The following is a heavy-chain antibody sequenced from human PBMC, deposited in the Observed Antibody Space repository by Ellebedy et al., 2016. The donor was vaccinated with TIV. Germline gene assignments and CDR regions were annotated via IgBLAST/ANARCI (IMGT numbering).Heavy chain of an antibody. Sequence: MPSETLSLTCSVSDGSIRSSNYYWGWIRQPPGKGLEWIGRIFYTGSTFYSPSLKSRVTMSVDTSKTQFSLKLTSVTAADTAVYYCVRVGDRYYYYAMDVWGQGTTVTVSS. CDR1: DGSIRSSNYY. CDR2: IFYTGST. J-gene: IGHJ6*02. V-gene: IGHV4-39*01. D-gene: IGHD2-21*02. CDR3: VRVGDRYYYYAMDV.